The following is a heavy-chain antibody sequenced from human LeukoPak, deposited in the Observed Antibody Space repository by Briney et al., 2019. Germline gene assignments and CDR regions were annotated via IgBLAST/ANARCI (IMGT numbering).Heavy chain of an antibody. CDR3: AKDGPELRYFDWSKPYYYGMDV. V-gene: IGHV3-23*01. D-gene: IGHD3-9*01. Sequence: GGSLRLSCAASGFTFSSYAMSWVRQAPGKGLEWVSAISGSGGSTYYADSVKGRFTISRDNSKNTLYLQMDSLRAEDTAVYYCAKDGPELRYFDWSKPYYYGMDVWGQGTTVTVSS. CDR1: GFTFSSYA. J-gene: IGHJ6*02. CDR2: ISGSGGST.